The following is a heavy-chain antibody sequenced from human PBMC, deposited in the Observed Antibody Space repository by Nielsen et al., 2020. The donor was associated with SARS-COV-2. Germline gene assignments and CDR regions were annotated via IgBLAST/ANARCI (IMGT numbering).Heavy chain of an antibody. CDR3: TTCGGDVFYYYYGMDV. Sequence: GESLKISCAASGFTFSNAWMSWVRQAPGKGLEWVGRIKSKTDGGTTDYAAPVKGRFIISRDDSKNTLYLQMNSLKTEDTAVYYCTTCGGDVFYYYYGMDVWGQGTTVTVSS. CDR2: IKSKTDGGTT. D-gene: IGHD2-21*01. CDR1: GFTFSNAW. V-gene: IGHV3-15*01. J-gene: IGHJ6*02.